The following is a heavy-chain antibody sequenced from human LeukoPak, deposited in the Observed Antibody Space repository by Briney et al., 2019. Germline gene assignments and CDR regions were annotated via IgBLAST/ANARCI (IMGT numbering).Heavy chain of an antibody. CDR2: IYYSGST. CDR3: ARDMSVTTGGLDY. CDR1: GGSISSYY. V-gene: IGHV4-59*01. J-gene: IGHJ4*02. Sequence: SETLSLTCTVSGGSISSYYWSWIRQPPGKGLEWIGYIYYSGSTNYNPSLKSRVTISVDTSKNQFSLKLSSVTAADTAVYYCARDMSVTTGGLDYWGQGTLVTVSS. D-gene: IGHD4-11*01.